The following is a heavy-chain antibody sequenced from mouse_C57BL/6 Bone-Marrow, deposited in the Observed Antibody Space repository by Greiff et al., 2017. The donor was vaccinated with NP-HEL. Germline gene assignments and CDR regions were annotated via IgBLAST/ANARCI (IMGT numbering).Heavy chain of an antibody. CDR3: TRDPPLYYDYDGPVFYYAMDY. D-gene: IGHD2-4*01. J-gene: IGHJ4*01. Sequence: EVMLVESGGGLVKPGGSLKLSCAASGFTFSSYAMSWVRQTPGQRLEWVATISDGGSYTYYPDNVKGRVTISRDNAKNNLYLPLSHLKSEDTAMNYCTRDPPLYYDYDGPVFYYAMDYWGQGTSVTVSS. V-gene: IGHV5-4*01. CDR2: ISDGGSYT. CDR1: GFTFSSYA.